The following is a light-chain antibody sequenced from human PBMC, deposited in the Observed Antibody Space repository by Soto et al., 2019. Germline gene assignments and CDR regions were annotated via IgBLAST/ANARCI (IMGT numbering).Light chain of an antibody. CDR1: QGIGTY. V-gene: IGKV1-27*01. Sequence: DIQMTQSPSSLSASVGDRVTITCRASQGIGTYLAWYQQKPGKVPKLLIYGASTLQSGVPSRFSGSGSGTDFTLTISSLQPEDVATYYCQKYNSAPRTFGGGTKVDIK. CDR2: GAS. J-gene: IGKJ4*01. CDR3: QKYNSAPRT.